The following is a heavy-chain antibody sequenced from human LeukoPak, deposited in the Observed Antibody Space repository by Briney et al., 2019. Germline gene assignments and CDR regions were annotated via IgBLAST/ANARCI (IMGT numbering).Heavy chain of an antibody. J-gene: IGHJ4*02. V-gene: IGHV4-59*08. CDR1: GGSISSYY. CDR3: ARQGTVEMATQ. CDR2: IYYSGST. D-gene: IGHD5-24*01. Sequence: PSETLSLTCTVSGGSISSYYWSWIRQPPGKGLEWIGYIYYSGSTNYNPSLKSRVTISVDTSKNQFSLKLSSVTAADTAVYYCARQGTVEMATQWGQGTLVTVSS.